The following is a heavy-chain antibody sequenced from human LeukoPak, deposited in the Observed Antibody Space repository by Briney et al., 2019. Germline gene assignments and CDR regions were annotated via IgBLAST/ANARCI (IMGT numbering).Heavy chain of an antibody. CDR2: IRSKANSYAT. Sequence: PGGSLRLSCAASGFTFSGSAMYWVRQASGKGLEWVGRIRSKANSYATAYAASVKGRFTISRDDSKSTAYLQMNNLKTEDTAVYYCTSGDYYDSSGYYRSWGQGTLVTVSS. J-gene: IGHJ5*02. CDR1: GFTFSGSA. V-gene: IGHV3-73*01. CDR3: TSGDYYDSSGYYRS. D-gene: IGHD3-22*01.